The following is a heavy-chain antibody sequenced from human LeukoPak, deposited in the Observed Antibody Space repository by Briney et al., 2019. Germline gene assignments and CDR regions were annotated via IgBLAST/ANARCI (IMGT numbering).Heavy chain of an antibody. J-gene: IGHJ5*02. CDR1: GGSISSSSYY. CDR3: AVNWNYVDNWFDP. V-gene: IGHV4-39*01. D-gene: IGHD1-7*01. CDR2: IYYSGST. Sequence: SETLSLTCTVSGGSISSSSYYWGWIRQPPGKGLEWIGSIYYSGSTNYNPSLKSRITISVDTSKNQFSLKLSSVTAADTAVYYCAVNWNYVDNWFDPWGQGTLVTVSS.